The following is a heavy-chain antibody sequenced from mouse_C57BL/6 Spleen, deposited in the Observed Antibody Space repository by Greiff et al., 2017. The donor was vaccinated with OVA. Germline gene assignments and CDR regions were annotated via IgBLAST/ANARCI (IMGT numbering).Heavy chain of an antibody. CDR3: APSIYYDSAWCAY. J-gene: IGHJ3*01. Sequence: QVQLQQSGTELVKPGASVKLSCKASGYTFTSYWMHWVKQRPGQGLEWIGNINPSNGGTNYNEKFKSKATLTVDKSSSTAYMQLSSLTSEDSAVYYCAPSIYYDSAWCAYWGQGTLVTVSA. CDR1: GYTFTSYW. D-gene: IGHD2-4*01. V-gene: IGHV1-53*01. CDR2: INPSNGGT.